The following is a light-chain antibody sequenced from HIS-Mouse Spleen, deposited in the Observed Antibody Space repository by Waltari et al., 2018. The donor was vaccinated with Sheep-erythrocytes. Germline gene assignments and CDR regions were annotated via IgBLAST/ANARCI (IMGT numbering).Light chain of an antibody. CDR3: QQRSNWYT. J-gene: IGKJ2*01. CDR2: DAS. Sequence: EIVLTQSPATLSLSPGERATLSCRASQSVSSYLAWYQQNPGQAPRLLIYDASIRATGIPTRFSGSGAATDFTLTSSSLEPEDFAVYYCQQRSNWYTFGQGTKLEIK. CDR1: QSVSSY. V-gene: IGKV3-11*01.